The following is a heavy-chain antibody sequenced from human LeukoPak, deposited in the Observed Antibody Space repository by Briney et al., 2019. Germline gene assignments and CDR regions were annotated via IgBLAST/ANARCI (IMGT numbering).Heavy chain of an antibody. CDR1: GFAFCNYW. J-gene: IGHJ5*02. D-gene: IGHD2-15*01. CDR3: ARGPVGLSALNA. Sequence: GGSLRLSCAASGFAFCNYWMHWVRQAPGKGLVWVSRINSDGNETVYPDFVRGRFTISRDNAKNTLSLQMNSLRVEDTAVYYCARGPVGLSALNAWGQGILVTVSP. V-gene: IGHV3-74*01. CDR2: INSDGNET.